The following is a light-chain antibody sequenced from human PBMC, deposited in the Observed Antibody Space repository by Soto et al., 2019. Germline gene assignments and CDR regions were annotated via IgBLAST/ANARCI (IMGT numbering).Light chain of an antibody. Sequence: QSALTQPASVSGSPGQSITISCTGTSSDVGGYNYVSWYQQHPGQAPKLMIYDVSNRPSGVSNRFSGSKSGNTASLTISGLQAEDEADYYCSSYTSSRTRVFGTGTKVTVL. CDR1: SSDVGGYNY. J-gene: IGLJ1*01. CDR2: DVS. CDR3: SSYTSSRTRV. V-gene: IGLV2-14*01.